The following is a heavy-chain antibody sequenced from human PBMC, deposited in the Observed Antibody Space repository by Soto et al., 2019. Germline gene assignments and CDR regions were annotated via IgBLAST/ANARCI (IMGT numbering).Heavy chain of an antibody. D-gene: IGHD3-22*01. Sequence: QVQLVESGGGVVQPGRSLRLSCAASGFTFSSYGMHWVRQAPGKGLEWVAVISYDGSNKYYADSVKGRFTISRDNSKNTLYLQMYSLRAEDTAVYYCAKALYSMIVVHDAFDIWGQGTMVTVSS. J-gene: IGHJ3*02. CDR2: ISYDGSNK. CDR3: AKALYSMIVVHDAFDI. CDR1: GFTFSSYG. V-gene: IGHV3-30*18.